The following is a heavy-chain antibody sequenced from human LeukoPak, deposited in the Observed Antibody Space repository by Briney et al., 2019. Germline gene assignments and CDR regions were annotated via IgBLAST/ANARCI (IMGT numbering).Heavy chain of an antibody. Sequence: SDTLSLTCTVSGGSISNYYWAWIRQPVGRELEWIGRVSSSGSSNYNPSLESRVTISVDTSKNQFSLKLSSVTAADTAVYYCARAYYDSRYNWFDPWGQGTLVTVSS. V-gene: IGHV4-4*07. J-gene: IGHJ5*02. D-gene: IGHD3-22*01. CDR2: VSSSGSS. CDR1: GGSISNYY. CDR3: ARAYYDSRYNWFDP.